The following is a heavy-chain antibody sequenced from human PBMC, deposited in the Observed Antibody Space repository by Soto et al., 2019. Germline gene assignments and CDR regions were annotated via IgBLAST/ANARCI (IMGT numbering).Heavy chain of an antibody. CDR1: GFTLSSYG. J-gene: IGHJ4*02. V-gene: IGHV3-30*18. CDR2: ISCDGSTE. D-gene: IGHD2-15*01. Sequence: QVQLVESGGGVVQPGRSLRLSCAASGFTLSSYGMHWVRQAPGKGLEWVALISCDGSTENYADSVKGRFTISRDNSKNTLYLQMTSLRPEDTAVYYCANLGYCSDGSCYNAPIDYWGQGTLVTVSS. CDR3: ANLGYCSDGSCYNAPIDY.